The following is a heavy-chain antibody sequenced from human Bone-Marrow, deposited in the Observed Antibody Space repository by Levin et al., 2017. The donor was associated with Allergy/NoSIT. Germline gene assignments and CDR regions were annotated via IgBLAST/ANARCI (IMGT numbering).Heavy chain of an antibody. CDR3: ARSGYDFVFGWFDP. V-gene: IGHV1-69*01. CDR1: GGTFSSYA. J-gene: IGHJ5*02. CDR2: IIPIFGTA. D-gene: IGHD5-12*01. Sequence: KISCKASGGTFSSYAISWVRQAPGQGLEWMGGIIPIFGTANYAQKFQGRVTITADESTSTAFMELSSLRSEDTAVYYCARSGYDFVFGWFDPWGQGTLVTVSS.